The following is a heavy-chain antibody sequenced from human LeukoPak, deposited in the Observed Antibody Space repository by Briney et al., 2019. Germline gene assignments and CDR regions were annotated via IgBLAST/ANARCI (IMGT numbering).Heavy chain of an antibody. CDR1: GYTFTGYY. CDR2: INPNSGGT. J-gene: IGHJ3*02. D-gene: IGHD2-2*01. Sequence: ASVKVSCKASGYTFTGYYMHWVRQAPGQGLEWMGWINPNSGGTNYSQKFQGRVTLTRDTSISTAYVELSRLRSDDTAVYYCARIDCSSTSCSDAFDIWGQGTMVTVSS. CDR3: ARIDCSSTSCSDAFDI. V-gene: IGHV1-2*02.